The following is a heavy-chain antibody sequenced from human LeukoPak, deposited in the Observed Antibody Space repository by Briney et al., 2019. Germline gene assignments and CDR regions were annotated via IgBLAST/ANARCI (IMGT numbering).Heavy chain of an antibody. D-gene: IGHD6-13*01. CDR2: IWYDGSNK. J-gene: IGHJ4*02. CDR3: ARGGSTSWYYFDY. Sequence: GGSLRLSCAASGFTFSSYGMHWVRQAPGKGLEWVAVIWYDGSNKYYADSAKGRFTISRDNSKNTLYLQMNSLRAEDTAVHYCARGGSTSWYYFDYWGQGTLVTVSS. V-gene: IGHV3-33*01. CDR1: GFTFSSYG.